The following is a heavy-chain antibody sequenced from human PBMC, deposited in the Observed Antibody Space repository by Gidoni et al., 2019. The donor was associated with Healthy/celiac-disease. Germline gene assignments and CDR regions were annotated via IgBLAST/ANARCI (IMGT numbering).Heavy chain of an antibody. V-gene: IGHV2-26*01. J-gene: IGHJ3*02. D-gene: IGHD3-22*01. CDR3: ARTYYYDSSCSLDAFDI. CDR1: GFSLSNASSG. Sequence: QVPLKESGPVLVKHTETPTLPCTVSGFSLSNASSGVSWIRQPPGRALAWLANLFSNDEKAYITSLKSRLTISKDTSKSHVVLTMTNMDPVDTATYYCARTYYYDSSCSLDAFDIWGQGTMFTVSS. CDR2: LFSNDEK.